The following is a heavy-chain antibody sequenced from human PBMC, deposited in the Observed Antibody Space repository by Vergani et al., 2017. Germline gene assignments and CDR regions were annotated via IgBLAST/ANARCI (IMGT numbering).Heavy chain of an antibody. D-gene: IGHD3-3*01. CDR1: GDSKDGDF. V-gene: IGHV4-59*10. Sequence: QVQLQQWGAGLLKPSETLSLTCSVSGDSKDGDFWSWIRQPAGKGLEWIGRMYSTTGSFDYTPSLKSRLTMSFDTSKNQFFLKLRSVTAADTGVYYCARDGGDKAMDVWGRGTTVIVSS. J-gene: IGHJ6*04. CDR3: ARDGGDKAMDV. CDR2: MYSTTGSF.